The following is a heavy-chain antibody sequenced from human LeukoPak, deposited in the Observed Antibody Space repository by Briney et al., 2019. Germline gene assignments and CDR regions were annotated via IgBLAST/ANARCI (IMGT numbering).Heavy chain of an antibody. CDR2: IYHSGST. J-gene: IGHJ4*02. Sequence: SETLSLTCTVSGYSISSGYYWGWIRQPPGKGLEWIGSIYHSGSTYYNPSLKSRVTISVDTSKNQFSLKLSSVTAADTAVYYCARGGSRMYYFDYWGQGTLVTVSS. CDR3: ARGGSRMYYFDY. CDR1: GYSISSGYY. V-gene: IGHV4-38-2*02. D-gene: IGHD2-8*01.